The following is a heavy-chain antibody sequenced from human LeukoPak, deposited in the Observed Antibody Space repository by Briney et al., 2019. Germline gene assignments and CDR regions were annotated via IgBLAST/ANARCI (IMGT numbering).Heavy chain of an antibody. CDR3: ARISYSVATLGYYYYYMDV. CDR2: INHSGST. Sequence: SETLSLTCAVYDGSFSGYYWSWIRQPPGKGLEWIGEINHSGSTNYNPSLKSRVTISLDTSKSQFSLKVRYVTAADTAVYYCARISYSVATLGYYYYYMDVWGKGTTVTISS. D-gene: IGHD5-12*01. CDR1: DGSFSGYY. V-gene: IGHV4-34*01. J-gene: IGHJ6*03.